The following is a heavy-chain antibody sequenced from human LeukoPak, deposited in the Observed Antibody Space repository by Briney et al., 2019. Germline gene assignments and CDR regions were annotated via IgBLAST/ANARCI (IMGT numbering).Heavy chain of an antibody. Sequence: GRSLRLSCAASGFSFSGHAMHWVRRTPGKGLEWVAVISHDEKNKFYAESVKGRFTISRDNSKNTLFLEMNSLRPEDTAFYYCATTFRGVIITRLDYWGQGTLVTVSS. CDR3: ATTFRGVIITRLDY. J-gene: IGHJ4*02. V-gene: IGHV3-30*04. CDR1: GFSFSGHA. D-gene: IGHD3-10*01. CDR2: ISHDEKNK.